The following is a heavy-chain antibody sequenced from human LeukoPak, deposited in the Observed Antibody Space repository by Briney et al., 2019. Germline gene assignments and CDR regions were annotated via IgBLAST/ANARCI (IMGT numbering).Heavy chain of an antibody. Sequence: ASVKVSCKASGGTFSSYAISWVQQAPGQGLEWMGRIIPILGIANYAQKFQGRVTITTDESTSTAYMELSSLRSEDTAVYYCARWVGCSSTSCYLKAFDIWGQGTMVTVSS. D-gene: IGHD2-2*01. CDR1: GGTFSSYA. V-gene: IGHV1-69*04. CDR3: ARWVGCSSTSCYLKAFDI. J-gene: IGHJ3*02. CDR2: IIPILGIA.